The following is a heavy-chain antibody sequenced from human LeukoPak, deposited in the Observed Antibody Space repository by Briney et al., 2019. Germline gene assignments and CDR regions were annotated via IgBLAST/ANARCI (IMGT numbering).Heavy chain of an antibody. J-gene: IGHJ3*02. CDR3: ARDSQTDYYKSHAFDI. CDR1: GGSISSSSYY. Sequence: PSETLSLTCTASGGSISSSSYYWGWIRQPPGKGLVWIGSIFYSGSAFYNTTLKRRGTISVDTYKNQCSLKLSSVTAADTGVYYCARDSQTDYYKSHAFDIWGQGTMVTVSS. CDR2: IFYSGSA. V-gene: IGHV4-39*07. D-gene: IGHD3-10*01.